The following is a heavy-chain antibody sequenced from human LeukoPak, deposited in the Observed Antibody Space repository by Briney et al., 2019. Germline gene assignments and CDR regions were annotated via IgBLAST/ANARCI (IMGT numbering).Heavy chain of an antibody. V-gene: IGHV3-23*01. J-gene: IGHJ6*03. Sequence: GGSLRLSCEASGFTFSDYGMSWVRQAPGKGLEWVSGISASGTTTYYADSVKGRFTVSRDNSKNTLYLQMKSLRAEDTAVYYCAKGGGYEAQYYYYYLDVWGKGTTVTISS. D-gene: IGHD5-12*01. CDR1: GFTFSDYG. CDR2: ISASGTTT. CDR3: AKGGGYEAQYYYYYLDV.